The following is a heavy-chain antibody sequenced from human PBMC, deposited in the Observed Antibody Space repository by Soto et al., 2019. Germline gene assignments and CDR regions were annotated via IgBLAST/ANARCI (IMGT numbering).Heavy chain of an antibody. CDR1: GFTFSSYG. D-gene: IGHD2-8*01. V-gene: IGHV3-30*18. CDR2: ISYDGSNK. J-gene: IGHJ4*02. CDR3: AKALDIVLMVYAIGY. Sequence: GGSLRLSCAASGFTFSSYGMHWVRQAPGKGLEWVAVISYDGSNKYYADSVKGRFTISRDNSKNTLYLQMNSLRAEDTAVYYCAKALDIVLMVYAIGYWGQGTLVTVSS.